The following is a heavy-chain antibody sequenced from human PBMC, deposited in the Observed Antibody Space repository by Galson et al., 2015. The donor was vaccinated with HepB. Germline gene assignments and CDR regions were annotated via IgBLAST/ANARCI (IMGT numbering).Heavy chain of an antibody. CDR3: ARAFLENDFWSGYQYYYYMDV. J-gene: IGHJ6*03. V-gene: IGHV3-30-3*01. CDR2: ISYDGSNK. Sequence: SLRLSCAASGFTFSSYAMHWVRQAPGKGLEWVAVISYDGSNKYYADTVKGRFTITRDNSTNTLYLQMNSLRAEDTAVYYCARAFLENDFWSGYQYYYYMDVWGKGTTVTVSS. CDR1: GFTFSSYA. D-gene: IGHD3-3*01.